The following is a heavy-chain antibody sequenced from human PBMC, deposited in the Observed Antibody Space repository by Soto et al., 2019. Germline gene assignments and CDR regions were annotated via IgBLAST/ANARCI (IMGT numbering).Heavy chain of an antibody. CDR3: ARDNRVLLWFGELLPGGMDV. J-gene: IGHJ6*02. CDR2: IYHSGST. D-gene: IGHD3-10*01. CDR1: GGSISSSNW. V-gene: IGHV4-4*02. Sequence: SETLSLTCAVSGGSISSSNWWSWVRQPPGKGLEWIGEIYHSGSTNYNPSLKSRVTISVDESKNQFSLKLSSVTAADTAVYYCARDNRVLLWFGELLPGGMDVWGQGTTVTVSS.